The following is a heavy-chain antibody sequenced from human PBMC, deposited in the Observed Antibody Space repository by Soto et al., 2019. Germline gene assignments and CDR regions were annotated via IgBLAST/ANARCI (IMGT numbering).Heavy chain of an antibody. CDR1: GFTFSSYA. D-gene: IGHD6-13*01. Sequence: GGSLRLSCSASGFTFSSYAMHWVRQAPGKGLENVSAIISNGGSTYYAYSVKGRFTISRDNSKNTLYLQMSSLRAEDTAVYYCVKGHGYSSSWYVYYYYGMDVWGQGTTVTVSS. CDR2: IISNGGST. CDR3: VKGHGYSSSWYVYYYYGMDV. J-gene: IGHJ6*02. V-gene: IGHV3-64D*08.